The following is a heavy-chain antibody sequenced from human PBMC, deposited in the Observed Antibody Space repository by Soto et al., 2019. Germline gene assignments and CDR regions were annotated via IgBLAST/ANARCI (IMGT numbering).Heavy chain of an antibody. CDR3: ARHVNSGPRRYFVY. D-gene: IGHD6-25*01. Sequence: QVQLQESGPGLVKPSETLFLTCTVSGGSISSYYWSWIRQPPGKGLEWIGYIYYSGSTNYNPSLKSRVTISVDTSKNQFSLNLSSVTAADTAVYYCARHVNSGPRRYFVYWGQGTLVTVSS. J-gene: IGHJ4*02. CDR2: IYYSGST. V-gene: IGHV4-59*08. CDR1: GGSISSYY.